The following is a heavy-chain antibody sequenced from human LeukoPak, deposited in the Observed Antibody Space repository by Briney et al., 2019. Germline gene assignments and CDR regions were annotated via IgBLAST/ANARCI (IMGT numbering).Heavy chain of an antibody. Sequence: SETLSLTCAVYGGSFSGYYWSWIRQPPGKGLEWIGEINHSGSTNYNPSLKSRVTISVDTSRNQFSLKLSSVTAADTAVYYCARGYIPEEGRGIAARRGNYYYYYYMDVWGKGTTVTVSS. D-gene: IGHD6-6*01. CDR3: ARGYIPEEGRGIAARRGNYYYYYYMDV. J-gene: IGHJ6*03. CDR2: INHSGST. CDR1: GGSFSGYY. V-gene: IGHV4-34*01.